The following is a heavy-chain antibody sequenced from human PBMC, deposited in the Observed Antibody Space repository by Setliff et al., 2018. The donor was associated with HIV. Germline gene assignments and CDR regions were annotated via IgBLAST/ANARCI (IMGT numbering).Heavy chain of an antibody. J-gene: IGHJ5*01. D-gene: IGHD5-12*01. V-gene: IGHV4-61*02. CDR1: GGSIDSGNYD. CDR3: VRSGCNGNVCYDSRGWLDS. Sequence: SETLSLTCTVSGGSIDSGNYDWNWVRQPGGKGLGWIGRIYTRGSTKYSPTFESRVTMSLDTSKNQFSLNLRSATAADTALYYCVRSGCNGNVCYDSRGWLDSWGQGTQVTSPQ. CDR2: IYTRGST.